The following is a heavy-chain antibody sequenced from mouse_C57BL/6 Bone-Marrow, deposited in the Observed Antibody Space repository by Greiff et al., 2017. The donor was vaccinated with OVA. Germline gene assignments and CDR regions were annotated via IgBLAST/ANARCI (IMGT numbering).Heavy chain of an antibody. Sequence: QVQLQQPGAELVKPGASVKLSCKASGYTFTSYWMHWVKQRPGRGLEWIGRIDPNSGGTKYNEKFKSKATLTVDKPSSTAYMQLSSLTSEDSAVYDCAISPYDGNSRVYFDYWGQGTTLTVSS. CDR3: AISPYDGNSRVYFDY. CDR2: IDPNSGGT. D-gene: IGHD2-3*01. J-gene: IGHJ2*01. CDR1: GYTFTSYW. V-gene: IGHV1-72*01.